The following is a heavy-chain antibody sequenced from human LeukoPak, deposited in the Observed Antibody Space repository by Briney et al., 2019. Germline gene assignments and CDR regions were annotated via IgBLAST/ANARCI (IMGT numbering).Heavy chain of an antibody. V-gene: IGHV1-69*05. J-gene: IGHJ3*02. CDR2: IIPIFGTA. Sequence: SVRVSFTASGGAFSIYAISWVRQAPGQGVGWMGGIIPIFGTANYTQKFQGRVTITTDESTSTAYMELSSLRSEDTAVYYCASDSSSWFDAFDIWGQGTMVTVSS. D-gene: IGHD6-13*01. CDR1: GGAFSIYA. CDR3: ASDSSSWFDAFDI.